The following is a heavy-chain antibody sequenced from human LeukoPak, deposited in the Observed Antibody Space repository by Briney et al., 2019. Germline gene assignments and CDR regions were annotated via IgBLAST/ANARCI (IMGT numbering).Heavy chain of an antibody. CDR2: INSDGSST. V-gene: IGHV3-74*01. CDR1: GFTLSPYW. CDR3: ARARCSRTSCNIESDY. D-gene: IGHD2-2*01. J-gene: IGHJ4*02. Sequence: GGSLRLSCAASGFTLSPYWMHWVRQAPGKGLVWVSRINSDGSSTTYADSVKGRFTISRDNTKNTLYLQMNILRAEDTAVYYCARARCSRTSCNIESDYWGQGTLVTVSS.